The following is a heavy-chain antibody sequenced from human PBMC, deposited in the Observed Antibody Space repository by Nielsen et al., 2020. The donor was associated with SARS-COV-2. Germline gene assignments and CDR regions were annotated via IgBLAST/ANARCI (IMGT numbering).Heavy chain of an antibody. CDR1: GFTFSSYG. V-gene: IGHV3-33*01. J-gene: IGHJ3*02. CDR2: IWYDGSNK. Sequence: GGSLRLSCAASGFTFSSYGMHWVRQAPGKGLEWVAVIWYDGSNKYYADSVKGRFTISRDNSKNTLYLQMNSLRAEDTAVYYCARDRREAVTDAFDIWGQGTMVTVSS. CDR3: ARDRREAVTDAFDI. D-gene: IGHD6-19*01.